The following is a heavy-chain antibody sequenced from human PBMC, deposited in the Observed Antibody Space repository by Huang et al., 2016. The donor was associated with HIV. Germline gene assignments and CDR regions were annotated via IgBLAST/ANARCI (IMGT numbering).Heavy chain of an antibody. J-gene: IGHJ4*02. CDR3: ARSAYGDLDY. Sequence: QVHLVQSGAEVKKPGASVKVSCKASGYTFTNYDINWVRQAPGRGVEWRGWMNPNTGNTGFAQSFQRRGTMTRKTAITTAYMEPTSLTSEDTAVYYCARSAYGDLDYWGLGTLVIVSS. D-gene: IGHD4-17*01. V-gene: IGHV1-8*02. CDR1: GYTFTNYD. CDR2: MNPNTGNT.